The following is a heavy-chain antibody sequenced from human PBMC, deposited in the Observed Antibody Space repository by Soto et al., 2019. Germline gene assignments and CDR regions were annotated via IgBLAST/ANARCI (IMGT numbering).Heavy chain of an antibody. CDR2: IKSKTDGGTT. CDR1: GFTFSNAW. J-gene: IGHJ4*02. D-gene: IGHD3-22*01. Sequence: PGGSLRLSCAASGFTFSNAWMNWVRQAPGKGLEWVGHIKSKTDGGTTDYAAPVKGRFTILRDDSKNTLYLQMNSLKAEDTAVYYCWASGSYALDYWGQGTLVTVSS. V-gene: IGHV3-15*01. CDR3: WASGSYALDY.